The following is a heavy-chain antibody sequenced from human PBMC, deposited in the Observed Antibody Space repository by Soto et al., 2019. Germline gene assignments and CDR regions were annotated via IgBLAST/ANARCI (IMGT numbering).Heavy chain of an antibody. CDR3: AKEKTVMNSGYDAFDV. D-gene: IGHD5-12*01. CDR2: IKSGGNTI. CDR1: GFAFSSYE. J-gene: IGHJ3*01. Sequence: EVQLVESGGGLVQAGGSLRLTCAASGFAFSSYEMDWVRQAPGKGLEWVANIKSGGNTIYYADSVKGRFTITRDNAKNLLFLDMNSLRAEDTAVYYCAKEKTVMNSGYDAFDVWGQGTMVTVA. V-gene: IGHV3-48*03.